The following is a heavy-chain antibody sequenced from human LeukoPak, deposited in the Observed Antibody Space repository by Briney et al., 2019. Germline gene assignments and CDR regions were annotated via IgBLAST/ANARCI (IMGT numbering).Heavy chain of an antibody. CDR2: IYPGDSDT. V-gene: IGHV5-51*01. Sequence: GESLKISCKASGYSFTHFWIGWGRQMPGKGLEWMGIIYPGDSDTRYSPSFQGQVTISADKSITTAYLQWSSLKASDTAMYYCATLIEEPRTRFDFWGQGTLVTVSS. CDR3: ATLIEEPRTRFDF. CDR1: GYSFTHFW. D-gene: IGHD6-6*01. J-gene: IGHJ4*02.